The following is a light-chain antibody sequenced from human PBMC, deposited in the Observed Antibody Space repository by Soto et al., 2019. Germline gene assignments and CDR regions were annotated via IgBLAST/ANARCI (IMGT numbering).Light chain of an antibody. CDR3: QQRSTWHHT. Sequence: DIVLTQSPATLPLSPGEGATLSCRAILSVNTYLAWYQQKTGQAPRLLIYEASNRATGIPSELRGTGSGTDFTLAISSLEAEDFAVYYSQQRSTWHHTSDTGTTV. CDR2: EAS. J-gene: IGKJ3*01. V-gene: IGKV3-11*01. CDR1: LSVNTY.